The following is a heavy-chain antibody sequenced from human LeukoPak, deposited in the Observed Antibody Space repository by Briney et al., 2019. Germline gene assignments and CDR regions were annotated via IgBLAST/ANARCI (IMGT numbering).Heavy chain of an antibody. D-gene: IGHD2-21*02. Sequence: GGSLRLSCAASGFTVSSNYMSWVRQAPGKGLEWVSVIYSGGSTYYADSVKGRFTISRDNSKNTLYLQMNSLRAEDTAVYHCAREKCGGDCYSGYYFDYWGQGTLVTVSS. J-gene: IGHJ4*02. CDR3: AREKCGGDCYSGYYFDY. CDR2: IYSGGST. V-gene: IGHV3-66*01. CDR1: GFTVSSNY.